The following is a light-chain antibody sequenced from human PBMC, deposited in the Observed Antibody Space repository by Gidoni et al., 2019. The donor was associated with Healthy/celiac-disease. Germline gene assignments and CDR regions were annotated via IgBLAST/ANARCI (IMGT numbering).Light chain of an antibody. CDR2: CAS. Sequence: DIVMTQSPDSLAVSLGERATINCKSSQSVLYSSNNKNYLAWYQQKPGQPPKLLIYCASTRESGVPDRFSGSGSGTDFTLTISSLQAEDVAVYYCQQYYSTPWTFVQGTKVEIK. CDR1: QSVLYSSNNKNY. V-gene: IGKV4-1*01. J-gene: IGKJ1*01. CDR3: QQYYSTPWT.